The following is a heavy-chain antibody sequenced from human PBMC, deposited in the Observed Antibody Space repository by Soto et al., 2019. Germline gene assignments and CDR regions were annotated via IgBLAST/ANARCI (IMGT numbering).Heavy chain of an antibody. V-gene: IGHV3-30*18. CDR1: GFTFSSYG. CDR2: ISYDGSNK. J-gene: IGHJ6*02. D-gene: IGHD2-2*01. CDR3: AKEVGYCSSTSCLDGMDV. Sequence: QVQLVESGGGVVQPGRSLRLSCAASGFTFSSYGMHWVRQAPGKGLEWVAVISYDGSNKYYADSVKGRFTISRDNSKNTLYLQMNSLRAEDTAVYYCAKEVGYCSSTSCLDGMDVWGQGTTVTVSS.